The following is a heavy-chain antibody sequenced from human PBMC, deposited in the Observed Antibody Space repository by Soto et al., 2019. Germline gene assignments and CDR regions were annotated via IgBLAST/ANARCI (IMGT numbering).Heavy chain of an antibody. CDR1: VGSISSYY. V-gene: IGHV4-59*01. CDR2: IYYSGST. D-gene: IGHD6-13*01. Sequence: XETLSLTCTFSVGSISSYYWSWIRHPPGKGLEWIGYIYYSGSTNYNPSLKSRVTISVDTSKNQFSLKLSSVTAADTAVYYCARAQPAAADPYHYGMEVWGQGTTVTVSS. CDR3: ARAQPAAADPYHYGMEV. J-gene: IGHJ6*01.